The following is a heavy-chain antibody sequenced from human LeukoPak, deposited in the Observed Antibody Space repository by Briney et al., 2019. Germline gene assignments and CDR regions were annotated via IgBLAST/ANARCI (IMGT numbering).Heavy chain of an antibody. V-gene: IGHV4-4*07. D-gene: IGHD2-15*01. J-gene: IGHJ4*02. CDR2: ITASGST. CDR1: GAPVNNHH. Sequence: PSETLSLTCSVSGAPVNNHHWGWIRQPAGKGLEWIGRITASGSTNYTPSLRSRVTISVDKSKNQLFLRLASVTAADTAVYYCARDKVVEAASGKRCIDYWGQGTLVAVSS. CDR3: ARDKVVEAASGKRCIDY.